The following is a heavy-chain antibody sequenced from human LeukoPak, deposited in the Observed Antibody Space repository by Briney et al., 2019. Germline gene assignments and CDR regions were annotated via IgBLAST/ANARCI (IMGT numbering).Heavy chain of an antibody. D-gene: IGHD4-17*01. CDR1: GFTFSSYA. Sequence: GGSLRLSCAASGFTFSSYAMSWVRQAPGKGLEWVSAISGSGGSTYYADSVKGRFTISRDNSKNSLYLQMNRLRAEDSAVYYCALTLDYDRVRAFDTWGQGTMVTVSS. CDR2: ISGSGGST. V-gene: IGHV3-23*01. J-gene: IGHJ3*02. CDR3: ALTLDYDRVRAFDT.